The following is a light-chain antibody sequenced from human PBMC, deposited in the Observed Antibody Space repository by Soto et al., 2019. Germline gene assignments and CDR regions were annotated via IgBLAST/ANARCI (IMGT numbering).Light chain of an antibody. Sequence: QSVLTQPPSVSGAPGQRVTISCTGSSSNIGAGHDVHWYQQLPGTAPKLLIYGDSNRLSGVPDRFSGSKSGASASLAITGLQADDEADYYCQSYDSRLSVVFGGGTKLTVL. V-gene: IGLV1-40*01. J-gene: IGLJ2*01. CDR3: QSYDSRLSVV. CDR2: GDS. CDR1: SSNIGAGHD.